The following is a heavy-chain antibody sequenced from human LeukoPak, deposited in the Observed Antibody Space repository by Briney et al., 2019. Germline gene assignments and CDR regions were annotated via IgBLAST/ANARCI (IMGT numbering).Heavy chain of an antibody. CDR1: GFTFSSYG. V-gene: IGHV3-30*18. J-gene: IGHJ5*02. D-gene: IGHD3-22*01. Sequence: GGSLRLSCAASGFTFSSYGMHWVRQAPGKGLEWVALISYDGSNKYYADSVKGRFTISRDNSKNTLYLQMNSLRAEDKAVYYCAKDGSYYYDSSGYYPRTWGQGTLVTVSS. CDR3: AKDGSYYYDSSGYYPRT. CDR2: ISYDGSNK.